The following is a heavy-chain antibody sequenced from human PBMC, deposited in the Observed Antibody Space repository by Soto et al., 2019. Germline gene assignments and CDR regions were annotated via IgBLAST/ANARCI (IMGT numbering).Heavy chain of an antibody. Sequence: SETLSLTCAVSGGSISSGGYSWSWIRQPPGKGLEWIGYISDIAYTSYNPSLNGRVSISVDTSKNQFSLTLTSVTAADTAVYYCARQGFGVLHGLVDVWGQGTTVTVSS. CDR2: ISDIAYT. V-gene: IGHV4-61*08. D-gene: IGHD3-10*01. CDR3: ARQGFGVLHGLVDV. CDR1: GGSISSGGYS. J-gene: IGHJ6*02.